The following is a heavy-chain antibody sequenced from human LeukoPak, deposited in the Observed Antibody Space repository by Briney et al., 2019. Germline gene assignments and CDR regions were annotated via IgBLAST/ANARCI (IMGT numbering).Heavy chain of an antibody. V-gene: IGHV4-59*01. CDR2: VFYIGIT. Sequence: SQTLSLTCTFSGGSISSFYWSWIRQPPGKGLEGIGYVFYIGITNDNPSLNSRATISVDTSKNQFSLKLSSVTAADTAVYYCAGPYSSSHLDGLDFWGQGTMVTVSS. D-gene: IGHD6-6*01. J-gene: IGHJ3*01. CDR1: GGSISSFY. CDR3: AGPYSSSHLDGLDF.